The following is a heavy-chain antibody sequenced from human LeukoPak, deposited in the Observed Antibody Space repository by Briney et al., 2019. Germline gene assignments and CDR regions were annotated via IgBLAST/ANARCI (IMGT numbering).Heavy chain of an antibody. Sequence: SETLSLTCTVSGGSISGFYWSWLRQPPGKGLEWVGYFYYSGSTNYNPSLKSRVTISVDTSKNQFSLKLYSVTAADTAGYYWARRVISSYASFDYWGQGTRVTVSS. CDR1: GGSISGFY. CDR3: ARRVISSYASFDY. CDR2: FYYSGST. D-gene: IGHD1-26*01. J-gene: IGHJ4*02. V-gene: IGHV4-59*08.